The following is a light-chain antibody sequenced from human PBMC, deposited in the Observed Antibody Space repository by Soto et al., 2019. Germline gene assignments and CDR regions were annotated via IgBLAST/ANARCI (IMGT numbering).Light chain of an antibody. CDR2: GAS. V-gene: IGKV3-20*01. CDR3: QQYGRSPLT. J-gene: IGKJ4*01. Sequence: EIVLTQSPGTLSLSPGERATLSCRASQIISSTYLAWYQQKPGQAPRLLIYGASSRATGIPDRFSGSGSGTDFTVTISRLEPEDVAVYYCQQYGRSPLTFGGGTKVEIK. CDR1: QIISSTY.